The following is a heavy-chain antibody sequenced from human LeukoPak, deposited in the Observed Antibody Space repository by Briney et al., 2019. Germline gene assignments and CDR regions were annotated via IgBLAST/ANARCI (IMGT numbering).Heavy chain of an antibody. CDR2: IYYSGST. D-gene: IGHD3-16*01. CDR3: ARDWATDETLGYYYYGMDV. CDR1: GGSVSSGSYY. J-gene: IGHJ6*02. Sequence: PSETLSLTCTVSGGSVSSGSYYWSWIRQPPGKGLEWIGYIYYSGSTNYNPSLKSRVTISVDTSKNQLSLKLSSVTAADTAVYYCARDWATDETLGYYYYGMDVWGQGTTVTVSS. V-gene: IGHV4-61*01.